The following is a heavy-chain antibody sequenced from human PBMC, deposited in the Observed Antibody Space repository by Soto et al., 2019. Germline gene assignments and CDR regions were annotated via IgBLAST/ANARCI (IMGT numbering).Heavy chain of an antibody. V-gene: IGHV3-23*01. Sequence: GQLLESGGGMVQPGGSLRLSCAASGFTFSSFAMNWVRLPPGRGLEWVAAVTSSASSTHYADSVKGRFTISRDNSKNTMYLQVHSLRADDTAVYYCAKGGAVLLDPFDVWGQGTLVTVSS. D-gene: IGHD1-26*01. J-gene: IGHJ3*01. CDR2: VTSSASST. CDR1: GFTFSSFA. CDR3: AKGGAVLLDPFDV.